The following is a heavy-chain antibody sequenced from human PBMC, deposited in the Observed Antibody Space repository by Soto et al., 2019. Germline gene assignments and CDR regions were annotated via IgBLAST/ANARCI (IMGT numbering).Heavy chain of an antibody. CDR1: GGSISSSSYY. V-gene: IGHV4-39*01. Sequence: QLQLQESGPGLVKPSETLSLTCTVSGGSISSSSYYWGWIRQPPGKGLEWIGSIYYSGSTYYNPSLKSRVTISVDTSKNQFSLKLSSVTAADTAVYYCARQGPRRYSSSVDYWGQGTLVTVSS. J-gene: IGHJ4*02. CDR3: ARQGPRRYSSSVDY. D-gene: IGHD6-6*01. CDR2: IYYSGST.